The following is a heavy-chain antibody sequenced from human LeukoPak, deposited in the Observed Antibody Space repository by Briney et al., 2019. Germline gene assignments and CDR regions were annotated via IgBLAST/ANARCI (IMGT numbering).Heavy chain of an antibody. CDR1: GFSLSSYA. CDR2: ISFTGGNT. D-gene: IGHD2-21*02. Sequence: GGSLRLSCAPSGFSLSSYAMSAVRQRPQGRRERVFAISFTGGNTYLADSVKGRFTISRDNSRNTLFLQMNNLRPEDTAVYYCPKGCGTSDCFTSEYWGQGTLVTVSS. CDR3: PKGCGTSDCFTSEY. V-gene: IGHV3-23*01. J-gene: IGHJ4*02.